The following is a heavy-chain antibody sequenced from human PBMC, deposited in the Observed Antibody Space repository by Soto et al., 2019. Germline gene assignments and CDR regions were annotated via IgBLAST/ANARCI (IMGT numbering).Heavy chain of an antibody. V-gene: IGHV4-31*03. CDR2: IYYSGST. Sequence: SDTLSLTCTFSSGSINSGGYYWSWIRQHPGKGLEWIGYIYYSGSTYYNPSLKSRVTISVDTSKNQFSLKLSSVTAADTAVYYCARDRGLGYCTNGVSSTYMAVWGNGTTVTVS. D-gene: IGHD2-8*01. CDR1: SGSINSGGYY. J-gene: IGHJ6*03. CDR3: ARDRGLGYCTNGVSSTYMAV.